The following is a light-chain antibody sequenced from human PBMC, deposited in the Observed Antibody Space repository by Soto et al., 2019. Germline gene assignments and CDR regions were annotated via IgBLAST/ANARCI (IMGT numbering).Light chain of an antibody. Sequence: EIVLTQSPGTLSLSPGERATLSCTASQSVSSSYLAWYQQKPGQAPRLLIYGASSRATGIPDRFSGSGSGTDVILTISRLEPEDFAVHYCQQYGSSPMYTFGQGTKLEIK. CDR3: QQYGSSPMYT. J-gene: IGKJ2*01. CDR1: QSVSSSY. CDR2: GAS. V-gene: IGKV3-20*01.